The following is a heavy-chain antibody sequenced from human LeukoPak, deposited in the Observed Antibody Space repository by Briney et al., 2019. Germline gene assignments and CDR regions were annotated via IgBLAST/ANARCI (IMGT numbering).Heavy chain of an antibody. CDR2: IVVASVNT. J-gene: IGHJ6*02. CDR3: AATLTVTTGSAYFGMDV. CDR1: GFTFGTSA. Sequence: GASVKVSCKASGFTFGTSAVQWLRQARGQRLEWIGWIVVASVNTNYAQKFQERVTITRDMSTSTAYMELSSLRSEDTAVYYCAATLTVTTGSAYFGMDVWGQGTTVTVSS. V-gene: IGHV1-58*01. D-gene: IGHD4-17*01.